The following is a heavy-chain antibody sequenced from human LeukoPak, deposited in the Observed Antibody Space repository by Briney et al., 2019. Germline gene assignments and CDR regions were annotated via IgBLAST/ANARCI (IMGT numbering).Heavy chain of an antibody. CDR3: ARIPNYDILTGYRSFYYYYYMDV. Sequence: PSETLSLTCTVSGGSISSSSYYWGWIRQPPGKGLEWIGSIYYSGSTYYNPSLKSRVTISVDTSKNQVSLKLSSVTAADTAVYYCARIPNYDILTGYRSFYYYYYMDVWGKGTTVTDSS. D-gene: IGHD3-9*01. CDR1: GGSISSSSYY. V-gene: IGHV4-39*01. CDR2: IYYSGST. J-gene: IGHJ6*03.